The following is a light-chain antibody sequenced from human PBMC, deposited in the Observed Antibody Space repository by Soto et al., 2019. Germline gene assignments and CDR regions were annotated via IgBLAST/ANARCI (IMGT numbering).Light chain of an antibody. CDR2: AAS. CDR3: QPYGNVRRT. J-gene: IGKJ4*01. Sequence: EIVLTQSPGTLSLSPGERATLSCRASQSVSDSYLAWYQHKPRQAPRLLMYAASNRAPGIPDRFSGGGAGTDFSLIISRLQPEDFVVYYCQPYGNVRRTFGGGTNVEIK. CDR1: QSVSDSY. V-gene: IGKV3-20*01.